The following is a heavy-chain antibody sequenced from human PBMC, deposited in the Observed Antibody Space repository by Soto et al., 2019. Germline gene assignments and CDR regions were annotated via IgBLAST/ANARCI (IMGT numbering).Heavy chain of an antibody. Sequence: EVQLAESGGGLVQPGGSLRLSCAASGFTFSSYWMHWVRQAPGTGLVWVSRIKRDGSSTSYADSVKGRFTISRDNAKNTLYRQMNSLRAEDTAVYYCAVAVAGPTAIGYWGQGTLVTVSS. J-gene: IGHJ4*02. V-gene: IGHV3-74*01. CDR1: GFTFSSYW. CDR2: IKRDGSST. CDR3: AVAVAGPTAIGY. D-gene: IGHD6-19*01.